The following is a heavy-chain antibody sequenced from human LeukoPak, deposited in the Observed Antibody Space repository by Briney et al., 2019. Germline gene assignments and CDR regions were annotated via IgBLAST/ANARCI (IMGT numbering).Heavy chain of an antibody. D-gene: IGHD2-2*02. CDR2: ISYDGGNK. CDR1: GFTFSSYG. Sequence: GGSLRLSCAASGFTFSSYGMHWVRQAPGKGLEGVAVISYDGGNKYYADSVKGRFTISRDNSKNTLYLQMNSLRPEDTAVYYCAKDRGGIPCLFDYWGQGTLVTVSS. V-gene: IGHV3-30*18. CDR3: AKDRGGIPCLFDY. J-gene: IGHJ4*02.